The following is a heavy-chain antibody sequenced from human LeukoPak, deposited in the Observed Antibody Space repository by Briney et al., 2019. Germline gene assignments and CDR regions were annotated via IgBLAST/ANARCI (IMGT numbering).Heavy chain of an antibody. Sequence: SVKVSCKASGGTFSSYAISWVRQAPGQGLEWMGGIIPIFGTANYAQKFQGRVTMTRDTSTSTVYMELSSLRSEDTAVYYCARDIAAAGKYVIDYWGQGTLVTVSS. CDR3: ARDIAAAGKYVIDY. J-gene: IGHJ4*02. CDR1: GGTFSSYA. D-gene: IGHD6-13*01. CDR2: IIPIFGTA. V-gene: IGHV1-69*05.